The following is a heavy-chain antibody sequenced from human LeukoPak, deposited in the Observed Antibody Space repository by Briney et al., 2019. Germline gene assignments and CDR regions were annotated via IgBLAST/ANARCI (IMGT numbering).Heavy chain of an antibody. CDR3: ARASLWFGEPLVDY. V-gene: IGHV4-39*07. CDR2: IYYSGST. J-gene: IGHJ4*02. D-gene: IGHD3-10*01. Sequence: SETLSLTCTVSGGSISSSSYYWGWIRQPPGKGLEWIGSIYYSGSTYYNPSLKSRVTISVDTSKDQFSLKLSSVTAADTAVYYCARASLWFGEPLVDYWGQGTLVTVSS. CDR1: GGSISSSSYY.